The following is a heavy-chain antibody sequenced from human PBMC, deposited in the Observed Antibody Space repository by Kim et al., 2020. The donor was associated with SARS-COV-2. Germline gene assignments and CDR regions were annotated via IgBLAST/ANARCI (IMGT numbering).Heavy chain of an antibody. J-gene: IGHJ4*02. CDR2: ISWNSGSI. CDR1: GFTFGDYA. Sequence: GGSLRLSCAASGFTFGDYAMHWVRQAPGKGLEWVSGISWNSGSIGYADSVKGRFTISRDNAKNSLYLQMNSLRAEDTALYYCAKDIRGYYGSGSYYGYWGQGTLVTVSS. CDR3: AKDIRGYYGSGSYYGY. V-gene: IGHV3-9*01. D-gene: IGHD3-10*01.